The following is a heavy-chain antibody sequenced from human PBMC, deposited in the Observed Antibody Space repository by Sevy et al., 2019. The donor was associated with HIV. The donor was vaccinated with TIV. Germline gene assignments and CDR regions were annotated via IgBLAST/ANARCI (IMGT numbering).Heavy chain of an antibody. J-gene: IGHJ3*02. CDR3: AKDLAIVVGDAFDI. Sequence: GGSLRLSSAASGFTFSNYAMSWVRQAPGKGLEWVSAIGGRDTGTYYADSVKGRFTISRDNSRNTLFLQMNSLRAEDTAVYYCAKDLAIVVGDAFDIWGQGTVVTVSS. CDR2: IGGRDTGT. D-gene: IGHD3-22*01. V-gene: IGHV3-23*01. CDR1: GFTFSNYA.